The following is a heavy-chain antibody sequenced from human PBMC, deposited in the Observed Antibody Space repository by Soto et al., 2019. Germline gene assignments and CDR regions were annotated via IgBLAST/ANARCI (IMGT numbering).Heavy chain of an antibody. J-gene: IGHJ6*02. V-gene: IGHV3-72*01. D-gene: IGHD5-18*01. Sequence: GGSLRLSCAASGFTFSDHYMDWVRQAPGKWLEWVGRTRNKANSYTTEYAASVKGRFTISREDSKNSLYLQMNSMKTEDTAMYYCATQSDTAMVRAAPTYYYGMDVWGQGTTVTVSS. CDR2: TRNKANSYTT. CDR3: ATQSDTAMVRAAPTYYYGMDV. CDR1: GFTFSDHY.